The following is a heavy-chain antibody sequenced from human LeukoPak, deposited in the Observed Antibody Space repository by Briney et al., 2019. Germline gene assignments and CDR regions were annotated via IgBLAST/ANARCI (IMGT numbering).Heavy chain of an antibody. D-gene: IGHD2-8*02. Sequence: GGSLRLSCPASEFTFSDAWMNWVRQAPGKGLGWVGRIKNKFNGETTDYAAPVKGRFTISRDDSKKTLYLQRNSPKADDTAVYFCTTVTVCTGSSCPGAFDHWGQGTLVTVSS. CDR1: EFTFSDAW. CDR2: IKNKFNGETT. CDR3: TTVTVCTGSSCPGAFDH. V-gene: IGHV3-15*01. J-gene: IGHJ4*02.